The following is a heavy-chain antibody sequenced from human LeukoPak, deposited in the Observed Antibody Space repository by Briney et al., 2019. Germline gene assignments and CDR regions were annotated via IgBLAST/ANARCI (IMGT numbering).Heavy chain of an antibody. CDR2: INHSGST. CDR3: ARHSRVTTWVMDV. CDR1: GGSFSGYY. D-gene: IGHD1-14*01. V-gene: IGHV4-34*01. J-gene: IGHJ6*02. Sequence: SETLSLTCAVYGGSFSGYYWSWIRQPPGKGLEWIGEINHSGSTNYNPSLKSRVTISVDTSKNQFSLKLSSVTAADTAVYYCARHSRVTTWVMDVGGQGTTVTVSS.